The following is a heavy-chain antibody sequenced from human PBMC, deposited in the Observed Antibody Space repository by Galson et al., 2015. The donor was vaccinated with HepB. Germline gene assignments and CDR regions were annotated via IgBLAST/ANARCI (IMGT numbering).Heavy chain of an antibody. CDR2: ISYDGSDK. V-gene: IGHV3-30*04. D-gene: IGHD1-1*01. CDR3: ARAKRQGGWNELRDY. CDR1: GFTLSNYA. Sequence: SLRLSCAASGFTLSNYAMHWVRQAPGKGLEWVAIISYDGSDKSYADSVKGRFTISRDNYRDTLYLQMNSLSVEDTAVYYCARAKRQGGWNELRDYWGQGTMVSVSS. J-gene: IGHJ4*02.